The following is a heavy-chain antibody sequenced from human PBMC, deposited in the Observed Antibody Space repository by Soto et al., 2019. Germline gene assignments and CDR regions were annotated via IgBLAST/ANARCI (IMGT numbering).Heavy chain of an antibody. CDR3: AREGRGNWFDP. V-gene: IGHV3-66*01. CDR1: GFTVDSSY. CDR2: MYSGGTT. D-gene: IGHD3-16*01. J-gene: IGHJ5*02. Sequence: EVQVVESGGGLVQPGGSLRLSCVATGFTVDSSYISWVRQAPGKGLEWVAVMYSGGTTHYADSVKDRFTVSRDTSRNTLYLQMNSLRLEDTAVYYCAREGRGNWFDPWGQGTLVTVSS.